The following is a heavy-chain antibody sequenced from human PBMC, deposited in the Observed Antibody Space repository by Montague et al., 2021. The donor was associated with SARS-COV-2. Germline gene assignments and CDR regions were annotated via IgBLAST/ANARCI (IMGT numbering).Heavy chain of an antibody. Sequence: SETLSLTCTASGGSISGFYWSWIRQPPGKGLEWIGYIYYSGSTKYNPSLESRVAVSVDRSKNQVSLKLTSVTAADTAVYYCARLLRSCTNGVCRTYYYYALGVWGQGTTVTVSS. D-gene: IGHD2-8*01. CDR3: ARLLRSCTNGVCRTYYYYALGV. V-gene: IGHV4-59*01. J-gene: IGHJ6*02. CDR1: GGSISGFY. CDR2: IYYSGST.